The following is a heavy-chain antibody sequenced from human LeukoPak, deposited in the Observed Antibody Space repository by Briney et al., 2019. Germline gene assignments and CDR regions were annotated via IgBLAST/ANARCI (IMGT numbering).Heavy chain of an antibody. J-gene: IGHJ6*03. CDR1: GFIFSDYY. D-gene: IGHD3-16*01. CDR3: AGAGELRYMDV. CDR2: IKGTGLTT. V-gene: IGHV3-11*04. Sequence: GGSLRLSCAASGFIFSDYYMSWIRQAPGKGLEWVSTIKGTGLTTYYADSVKGRFTISRDNAKNSLFLQMSSLRVDDTAIYYCAGAGELRYMDVWGKGIAVTVSS.